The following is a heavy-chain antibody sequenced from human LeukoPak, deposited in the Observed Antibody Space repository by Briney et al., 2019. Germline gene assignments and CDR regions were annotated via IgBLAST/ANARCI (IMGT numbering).Heavy chain of an antibody. CDR3: ARVPADYDFWSGYYPHYYYGMDV. J-gene: IGHJ6*02. D-gene: IGHD3-3*01. V-gene: IGHV4-34*01. CDR1: GGSFSGYY. Sequence: TSETLSLTCAVYGGSFSGYYWSWIRQPPGKGLEWIGEINHSGSTNYNPSLKSRVTISVDTSKNQFSLKLSSVTAADTAVYYCARVPADYDFWSGYYPHYYYGMDVWGQGTTVTVSS. CDR2: INHSGST.